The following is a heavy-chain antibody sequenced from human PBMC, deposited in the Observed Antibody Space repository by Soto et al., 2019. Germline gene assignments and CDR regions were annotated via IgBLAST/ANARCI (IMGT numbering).Heavy chain of an antibody. CDR1: GFSFSSSW. D-gene: IGHD3-16*01. Sequence: EVQLEESGGGLVQPGGSLRLSCVASGFSFSSSWMHWVRQAPGKGLVWVSRINMDGSTINYADSVKGRFPISRDNARNTLYLQMNGLTVEDTAVYYCARAGYYRFDYWGQGTLVIASS. J-gene: IGHJ4*02. V-gene: IGHV3-74*01. CDR2: INMDGSTI. CDR3: ARAGYYRFDY.